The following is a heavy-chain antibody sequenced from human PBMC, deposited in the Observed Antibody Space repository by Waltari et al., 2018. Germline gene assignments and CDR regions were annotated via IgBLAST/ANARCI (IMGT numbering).Heavy chain of an antibody. V-gene: IGHV4-39*01. CDR3: ATYIGASLGTAAFDV. CDR2: MSYSGAA. CDR1: GVSITSSRHY. D-gene: IGHD5-12*01. Sequence: QLQLQESGPGLVTPSETLSLTCSVSGVSITSSRHYWGWIRQPPGQGLKWIATMSYSGAAYSSPSLKSRVTVSRDTSKNQLSLKLDSVSAADTALYYCATYIGASLGTAAFDVWGQGTMVTVSS. J-gene: IGHJ3*01.